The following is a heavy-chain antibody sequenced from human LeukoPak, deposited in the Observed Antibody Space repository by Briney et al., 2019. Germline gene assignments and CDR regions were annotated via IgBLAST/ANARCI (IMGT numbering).Heavy chain of an antibody. CDR2: IYASDSTT. J-gene: IGHJ3*02. CDR3: ARVRGIAVAGTDAFDI. D-gene: IGHD6-19*01. Sequence: HGDSLMISCKTSGYSFTNFWIGWVRQMPGKGLEWMGIIYASDSTTRYSPSFQGQVTISADKSISTAYLQWSSLRASDSAMYYCARVRGIAVAGTDAFDIWGQGTMVTVSS. V-gene: IGHV5-51*01. CDR1: GYSFTNFW.